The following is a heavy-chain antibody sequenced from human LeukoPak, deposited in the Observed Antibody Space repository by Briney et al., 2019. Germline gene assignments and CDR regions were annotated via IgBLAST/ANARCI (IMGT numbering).Heavy chain of an antibody. Sequence: SETLSLTCAVYGGSFSGYYWSWIRQPPGKGLEWIREINHSGSTNYNPSLKSRVTISVDTSKNQFSLKLSSVTAADTAVYYCARATTRWLAKYYFDYWGQGTLVTVSS. V-gene: IGHV4-34*01. CDR2: INHSGST. CDR3: ARATTRWLAKYYFDY. CDR1: GGSFSGYY. J-gene: IGHJ4*02. D-gene: IGHD6-19*01.